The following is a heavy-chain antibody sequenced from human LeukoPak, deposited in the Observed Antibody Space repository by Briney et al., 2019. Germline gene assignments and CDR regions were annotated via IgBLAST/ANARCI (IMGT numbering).Heavy chain of an antibody. CDR3: ARALAAAGTFWFDP. D-gene: IGHD6-13*01. V-gene: IGHV3-48*01. CDR1: GFTFSNYS. J-gene: IGHJ5*02. Sequence: GGSLRLSCAASGFTFSNYSMNWVRQAPGKGLEWVSYISSSSSIIYYADPVKGRFTISRDNAKNSLYLQMNSLRAEDTAVYYCARALAAAGTFWFDPWGQGTLVTVSS. CDR2: ISSSSSII.